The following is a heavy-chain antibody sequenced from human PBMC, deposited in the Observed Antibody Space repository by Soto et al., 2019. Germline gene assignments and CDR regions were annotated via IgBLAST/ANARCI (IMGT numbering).Heavy chain of an antibody. CDR3: TRERITMVRGVPGKDDY. V-gene: IGHV3-49*03. J-gene: IGHJ4*02. Sequence: GGSLRLSCTASGFTFGDYAMSWFRQAPGKGLEWVGFIRSKAYGGTTEYAASVKGRFTISRDDSKSIPYLQMNSLKTEDTAVYYCTRERITMVRGVPGKDDYWGQGTLVTVSS. D-gene: IGHD3-10*01. CDR1: GFTFGDYA. CDR2: IRSKAYGGTT.